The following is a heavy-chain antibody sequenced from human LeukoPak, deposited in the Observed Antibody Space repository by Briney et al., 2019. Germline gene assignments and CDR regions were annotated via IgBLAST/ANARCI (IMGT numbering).Heavy chain of an antibody. CDR3: GKTTVGYSSGRYPGWPVDY. J-gene: IGHJ4*02. CDR1: GFTFNSYA. D-gene: IGHD2-15*01. CDR2: IFGSGGSP. V-gene: IGHV3-23*01. Sequence: GGSLRLSCAASGFTFNSYAMYWVRQAPGKGLEWISGIFGSGGSPHYADSVEGRFTISRDNSQNTVYLQLDSLRVEDTAIYYCGKTTVGYSSGRYPGWPVDYWGQGALVTVSS.